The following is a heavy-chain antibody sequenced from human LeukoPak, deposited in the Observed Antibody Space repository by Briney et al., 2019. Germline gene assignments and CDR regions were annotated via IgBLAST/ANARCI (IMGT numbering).Heavy chain of an antibody. Sequence: PSETLSLTCAVYGGSFSGYYWSWIRQPPGKGLEWIGEINHSGSTNYNPSLKSRVTISVDTSKNQFSLKLSSVTAADTAVYYCARHAPIVVTLYYYYYMDVWGKGTTVTISS. CDR3: ARHAPIVVTLYYYYYMDV. CDR1: GGSFSGYY. CDR2: INHSGST. D-gene: IGHD3-22*01. V-gene: IGHV4-34*01. J-gene: IGHJ6*03.